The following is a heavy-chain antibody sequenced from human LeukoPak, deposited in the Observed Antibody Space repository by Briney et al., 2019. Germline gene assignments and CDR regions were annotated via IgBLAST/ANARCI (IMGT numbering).Heavy chain of an antibody. CDR3: ASYCGGDCYSDFDY. D-gene: IGHD2-21*02. CDR1: GFTFSSYS. V-gene: IGHV3-48*01. J-gene: IGHJ4*02. Sequence: GGSLRLSCAASGFTFSSYSMNWVRQAPGKGLEWVSYISSSNSTIYYADSVKGRFTISRDNAKNSLYLQMNSLRAEDTAVYYCASYCGGDCYSDFDYWGQGTLVTVSS. CDR2: ISSSNSTI.